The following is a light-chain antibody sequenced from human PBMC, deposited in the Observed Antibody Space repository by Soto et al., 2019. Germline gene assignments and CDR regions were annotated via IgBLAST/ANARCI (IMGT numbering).Light chain of an antibody. J-gene: IGKJ2*01. Sequence: DLQMTQSPSFLSASVGDRVTITCQASQDISESLNWYQQKPGTAPKLLIYDASNLQTGVPSRFSGSGSGTGFTLTISSLQPEDLATYYCQQFDSFPRTFGQGTKLDIK. CDR2: DAS. V-gene: IGKV1-33*01. CDR1: QDISES. CDR3: QQFDSFPRT.